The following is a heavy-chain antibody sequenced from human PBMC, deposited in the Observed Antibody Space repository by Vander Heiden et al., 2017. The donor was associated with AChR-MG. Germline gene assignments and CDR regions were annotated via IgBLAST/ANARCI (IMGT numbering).Heavy chain of an antibody. CDR2: MNPNSGRT. J-gene: IGHJ5*01. D-gene: IGHD3-10*01. CDR3: ARSPFGSGVWFDS. V-gene: IGHV1-8*01. Sequence: QVQLVQSGAEVKKPGASVKVACKASGYTFTSYDINRVRQATGQGLEWMGWMNPNSGRTGYVQKFQGRVTMTRDTSISTAYLEVNSLTYEDTAVYYCARSPFGSGVWFDSWGQGTLVTVSS. CDR1: GYTFTSYD.